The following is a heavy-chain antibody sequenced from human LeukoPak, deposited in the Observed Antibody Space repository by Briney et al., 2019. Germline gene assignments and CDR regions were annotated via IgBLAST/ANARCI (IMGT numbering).Heavy chain of an antibody. D-gene: IGHD3-3*01. Sequence: SETLSLTCTVSGGSISSGDYYWSWIRQPPGKGLEWIGYIYYSGSTNYNPSLKSRVTISLDTSKNQFSLILRSVTAADTAVHYCARRHYDFWSGYWVWFDPWGQGTLVTVSS. J-gene: IGHJ5*02. CDR2: IYYSGST. CDR3: ARRHYDFWSGYWVWFDP. CDR1: GGSISSGDYY. V-gene: IGHV4-30-4*08.